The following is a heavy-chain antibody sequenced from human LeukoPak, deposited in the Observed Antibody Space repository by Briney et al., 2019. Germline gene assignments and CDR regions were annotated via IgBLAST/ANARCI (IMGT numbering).Heavy chain of an antibody. CDR1: GFTFSNYG. CDR2: IRFDESRT. Sequence: GGSLRPSCAASGFTFSNYGMHWVRQAPGKGPEWVAFIRFDESRTFYGDSVKGRFIISRDNSENTLFLHMHSLRPEDTAVYYCAKALVLTVAGTYYVDHWGQGTLVTVSS. D-gene: IGHD6-19*01. V-gene: IGHV3-30*02. CDR3: AKALVLTVAGTYYVDH. J-gene: IGHJ4*02.